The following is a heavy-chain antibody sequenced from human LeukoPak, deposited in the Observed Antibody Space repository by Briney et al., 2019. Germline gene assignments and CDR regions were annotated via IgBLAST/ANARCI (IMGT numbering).Heavy chain of an antibody. J-gene: IGHJ4*02. Sequence: GASVKVSCKASGYTFTGYYMHWVRQAPGQGLEWMGWINPNSGGTNYAQKFQGRVTMTRDTSISTAYMELSRLRSDDTAVYYCVRDSLGSGSTLDWGQGTLVTVSS. CDR1: GYTFTGYY. CDR3: VRDSLGSGSTLD. CDR2: INPNSGGT. D-gene: IGHD3-10*01. V-gene: IGHV1-2*02.